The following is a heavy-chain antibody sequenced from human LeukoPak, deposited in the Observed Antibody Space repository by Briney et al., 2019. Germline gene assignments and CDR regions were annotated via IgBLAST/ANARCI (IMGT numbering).Heavy chain of an antibody. V-gene: IGHV4-34*01. CDR2: INHSGST. J-gene: IGHJ6*03. Sequence: SETLSLTCAVYGGSFSGYYWSWIRQPPGKGLEWIGEINHSGSTNYNPSLKSRVTISVDTSKNQFSLKLSSVTAADTAVYYCARKRGMWDNLSDYYYYYMDVWGKGTTVTISS. CDR3: ARKRGMWDNLSDYYYYYMDV. D-gene: IGHD1-26*01. CDR1: GGSFSGYY.